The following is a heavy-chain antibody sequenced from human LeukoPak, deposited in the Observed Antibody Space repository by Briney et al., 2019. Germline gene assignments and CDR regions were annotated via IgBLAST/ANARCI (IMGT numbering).Heavy chain of an antibody. J-gene: IGHJ4*02. CDR1: EFTFSSYW. V-gene: IGHV3-7*01. CDR3: TRGQGSYSDY. CDR2: IKQDGGQI. D-gene: IGHD1-26*01. Sequence: GGSLRLSCAASEFTFSSYWMSWVRQAPGKGLEWVANIKQDGGQIYYLESVKGRFTVSRDNAKNSLYLQMNSLRAEDTAVYYCTRGQGSYSDYWGQGTLVTVSS.